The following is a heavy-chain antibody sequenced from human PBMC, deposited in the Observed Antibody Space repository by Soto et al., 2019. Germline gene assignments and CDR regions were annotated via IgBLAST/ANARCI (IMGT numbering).Heavy chain of an antibody. Sequence: QVQLVESGGGVVQPGRSLRLSCAASGFTFSNYGMHWVRQAPDKGLEWVAVIWYDESNKYYADSVKGRFTISRDNSKNTLYLQMNSRRAEDTAVYYCARDDIPGRAVAIYGMDVWGQGTTVTVPS. CDR1: GFTFSNYG. CDR3: ARDDIPGRAVAIYGMDV. D-gene: IGHD6-19*01. CDR2: IWYDESNK. V-gene: IGHV3-33*01. J-gene: IGHJ6*02.